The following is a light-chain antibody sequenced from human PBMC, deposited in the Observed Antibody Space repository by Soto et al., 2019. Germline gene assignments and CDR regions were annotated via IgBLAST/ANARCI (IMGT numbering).Light chain of an antibody. V-gene: IGLV2-14*01. CDR2: DVS. J-gene: IGLJ1*01. CDR3: DSYTSSSSYA. CDR1: GSGVGAYRY. Sequence: QSVLTQPASVSGSPGQSITISCTGTGSGVGAYRYVSWYQQHPGQAPKLIIYDVSNRPSGVSDRFSGSKSGNTASLTISGLQSEDEADYYCDSYTSSSSYAFGTGTKVTVL.